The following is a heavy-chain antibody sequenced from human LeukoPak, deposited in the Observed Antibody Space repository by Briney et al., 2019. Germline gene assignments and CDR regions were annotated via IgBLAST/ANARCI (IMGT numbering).Heavy chain of an antibody. Sequence: GGSLRLSCAAAGFTFSSYWMHWVRQAPGKGLVWVSRIKTDGSNTNYADSVKGRFTISRDNAKNTLYLQMSSLRAEDTAVYYCARDFLHLGGWGQGTMVTVSS. CDR1: GFTFSSYW. D-gene: IGHD3-16*01. V-gene: IGHV3-74*01. CDR3: ARDFLHLGG. J-gene: IGHJ3*01. CDR2: IKTDGSNT.